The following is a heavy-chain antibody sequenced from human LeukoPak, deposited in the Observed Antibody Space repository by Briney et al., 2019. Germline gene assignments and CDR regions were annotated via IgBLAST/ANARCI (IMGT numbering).Heavy chain of an antibody. D-gene: IGHD4/OR15-4a*01. V-gene: IGHV3-21*01. Sequence: GGSLRLSCAASGFTFTTSTMNWVRQAPGKGLEWVSSISSSSDYIYYADSVKGRFTISRDNAKNLLYLQTDSLSAEDTAVYYCVRIPNSANFPNWFDPWGQGTLVTVSS. J-gene: IGHJ5*02. CDR3: VRIPNSANFPNWFDP. CDR1: GFTFTTST. CDR2: ISSSSDYI.